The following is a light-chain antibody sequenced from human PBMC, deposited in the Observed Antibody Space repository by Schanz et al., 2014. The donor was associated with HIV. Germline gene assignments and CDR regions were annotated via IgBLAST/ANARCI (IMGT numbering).Light chain of an antibody. CDR3: ASYAVSNKYV. CDR2: EVS. CDR1: SSDVGGYNY. V-gene: IGLV2-8*01. J-gene: IGLJ1*01. Sequence: QSALTQPPSASGSPGQSVTISCTGTSSDVGGYNYVSWYQQHPGKAPKLMIYEVSKRPSGVPDRFSGSKSGNTASLTISGLQDEDEADYYCASYAVSNKYVFGTGTKLTVL.